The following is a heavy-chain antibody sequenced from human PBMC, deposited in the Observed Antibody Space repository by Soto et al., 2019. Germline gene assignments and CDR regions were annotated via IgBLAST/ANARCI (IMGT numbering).Heavy chain of an antibody. CDR1: GFTFRSYS. CDR2: ISSSSSYI. Sequence: PGVSLRLSCAGSGFTFRSYSINWFRQAPGKGLEWVSSISSSSSYIYYADSVKGRFTISRDNAKNSLYLQMNSLRAEDTAVYYCARAFVSKDYYYNGIYVRAQRTTVPVS. CDR3: ARAFVSKDYYYNGIYV. D-gene: IGHD3-3*01. V-gene: IGHV3-21*01. J-gene: IGHJ6*02.